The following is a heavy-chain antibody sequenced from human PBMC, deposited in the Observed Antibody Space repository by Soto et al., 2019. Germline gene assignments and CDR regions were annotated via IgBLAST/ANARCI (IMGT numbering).Heavy chain of an antibody. CDR2: INPSGGST. CDR1: GYTFTTYY. J-gene: IGHJ4*02. D-gene: IGHD3-22*01. Sequence: QVQLVQSGAEVKKPGASVKVSCKASGYTFTTYYMHWVRQAPGQGLEWMGIINPSGGSTTYEQKCKGRVTMTRDTSTSTVYMELSSLRSEDTAVYYCARTRDSSGYYYFDYWGQGTLVTVSS. V-gene: IGHV1-46*01. CDR3: ARTRDSSGYYYFDY.